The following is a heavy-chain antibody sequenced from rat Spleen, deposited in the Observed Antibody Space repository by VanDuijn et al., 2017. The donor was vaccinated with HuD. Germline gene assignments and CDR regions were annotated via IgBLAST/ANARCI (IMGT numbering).Heavy chain of an antibody. D-gene: IGHD1-1*01. J-gene: IGHJ3*01. CDR2: ISNGGGNT. Sequence: EVQLAESGGGLVQPGRSMKLSCTALGFTFSNYYMAWVRQAPTKGLEWVASISNGGGNTYYRDSVKGRFTISRDNAKSDLYLQMASLRSEDTAPYYCASHPYYYSGDWWFTYWGQGTLVTVSS. V-gene: IGHV5-25*01. CDR3: ASHPYYYSGDWWFTY. CDR1: GFTFSNYY.